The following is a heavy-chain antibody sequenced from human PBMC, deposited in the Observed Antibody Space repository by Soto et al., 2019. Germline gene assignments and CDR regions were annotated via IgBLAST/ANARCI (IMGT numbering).Heavy chain of an antibody. J-gene: IGHJ4*02. CDR1: GGSISSSSYY. Sequence: PSETLSLTCTVSGGSISSSSYYWGWIRQPPGKGLEWIGSIFYSGSTYYNPSLKSRVTISVDTSKNQFSLKLSSLRSEDTAVYYCAREYGGVVTAIPEYFDYWGQGTLVTVSS. D-gene: IGHD2-21*02. CDR3: AREYGGVVTAIPEYFDY. CDR2: IFYSGST. V-gene: IGHV4-39*07.